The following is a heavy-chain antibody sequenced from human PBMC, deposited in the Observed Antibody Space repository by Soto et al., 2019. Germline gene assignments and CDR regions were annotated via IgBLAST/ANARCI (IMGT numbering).Heavy chain of an antibody. CDR2: IKSKTDGGTT. Sequence: GGSLRLSCAASGFTFSNAWMNWVRQAPGKGLEWVGRIKSKTDGGTTDYAAPVKGRFTISRDDSKNTLYLQMNSLRAEDTAVYYCAKDPPLTAMSYWGQGTLVTVSS. J-gene: IGHJ4*02. V-gene: IGHV3-15*07. D-gene: IGHD2-21*02. CDR3: AKDPPLTAMSY. CDR1: GFTFSNAW.